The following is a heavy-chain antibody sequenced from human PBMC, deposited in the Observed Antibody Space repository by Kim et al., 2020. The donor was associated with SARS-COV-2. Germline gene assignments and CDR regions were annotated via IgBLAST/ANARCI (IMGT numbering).Heavy chain of an antibody. Sequence: GGSLRLSCAASGFTFSTYGMHWVRQAPGQGLEWVAFISYDGSNKYYADSVKVRFTISRDNSKNTLYLQLNSLRAEDTAVYYCAKVVVLTTFKNGMDVWGQGTTVTVSS. D-gene: IGHD2-21*02. CDR2: ISYDGSNK. V-gene: IGHV3-30*18. J-gene: IGHJ6*02. CDR1: GFTFSTYG. CDR3: AKVVVLTTFKNGMDV.